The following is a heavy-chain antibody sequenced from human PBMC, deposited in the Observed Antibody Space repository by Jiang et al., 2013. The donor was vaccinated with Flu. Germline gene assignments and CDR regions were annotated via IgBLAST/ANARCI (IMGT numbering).Heavy chain of an antibody. J-gene: IGHJ3*02. V-gene: IGHV5-51*01. Sequence: YWIGWVRQDARKGLEWMGIIYPGDSDTRYSRPSKARSPSQPTSPISTAYLQWSSLKASDTAMYYCARRSSSSEPKTDAFDIWGQGTMVTVSS. CDR1: YW. CDR3: ARRSSSSEPKTDAFDI. CDR2: IYPGDSDT. D-gene: IGHD6-6*01.